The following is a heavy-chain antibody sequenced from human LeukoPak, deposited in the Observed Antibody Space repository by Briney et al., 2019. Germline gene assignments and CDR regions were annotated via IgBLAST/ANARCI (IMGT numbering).Heavy chain of an antibody. J-gene: IGHJ4*02. CDR1: GYTFTGYY. D-gene: IGHD1-7*01. CDR2: INPNSGGT. CDR3: ARAYNWNSPFGY. Sequence: ASVKVSCKASGYTFTGYYMHWVRQAPGQGLEWMGWINPNSGGTNYAQKFQGRVTMTRDTSISTAYMELSRLRSDDTAVYYCARAYNWNSPFGYWGQGTLVTVSS. V-gene: IGHV1-2*02.